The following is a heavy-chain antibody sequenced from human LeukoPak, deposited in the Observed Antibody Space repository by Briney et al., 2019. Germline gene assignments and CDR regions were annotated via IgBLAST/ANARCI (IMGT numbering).Heavy chain of an antibody. CDR2: ISGSGGST. V-gene: IGHV3-23*01. Sequence: PGGTLRLSCAASGFTFSSYGMSWVRQAPGKGLEWVSAISGSGGSTYYADSVKGRFTISRDNSKNTLYLQMNSLRAEDTAVYYCAKGSKLTSAYYYYYYMDVWGKGTTVTVSS. D-gene: IGHD2/OR15-2a*01. CDR3: AKGSKLTSAYYYYYYMDV. CDR1: GFTFSSYG. J-gene: IGHJ6*03.